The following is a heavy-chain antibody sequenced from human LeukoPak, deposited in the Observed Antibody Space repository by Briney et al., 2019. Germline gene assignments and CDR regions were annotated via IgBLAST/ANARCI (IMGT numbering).Heavy chain of an antibody. CDR2: VHPRSGET. CDR3: ARDGEYGTGSYYRGCFDY. V-gene: IGHV1-2*02. J-gene: IGHJ4*02. Sequence: ASGKVFFQAFGYFFTPLFIHLVGQGPGQGVGLMGWVHPRSGETNYAYKFRGRVTMTRDTSISTTYMDLGSLGSDDTAVYYCARDGEYGTGSYYRGCFDYWGQGTLVTVSS. CDR1: GYFFTPLF. D-gene: IGHD3-10*01.